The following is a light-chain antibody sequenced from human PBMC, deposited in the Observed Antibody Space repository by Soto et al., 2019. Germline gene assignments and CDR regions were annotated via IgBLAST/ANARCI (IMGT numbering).Light chain of an antibody. Sequence: DIQMTQSPPTLSASVGDRVTITCRASQPISSWLAWYHQKPGRAPKLLISTSSSLQSGVPSTFSGSGSGTDFTLTINSLQPEDFATYYCQQTYGALTWTFGQGTKVDIK. J-gene: IGKJ1*01. CDR2: TSS. V-gene: IGKV1-39*01. CDR1: QPISSW. CDR3: QQTYGALTWT.